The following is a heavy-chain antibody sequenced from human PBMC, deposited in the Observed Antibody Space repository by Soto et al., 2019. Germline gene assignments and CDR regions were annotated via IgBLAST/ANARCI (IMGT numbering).Heavy chain of an antibody. Sequence: GGSLRLSCAASGFTSSSYAMSWVRQAPGKGLERVSAISGSGGSTYYADSVKGRFTISRDNSKNTLYLQMNSLRAEDTAVYYCAKMGMSYGSGSPDYYYYGMDVWGQGTTVTVSS. D-gene: IGHD3-10*01. V-gene: IGHV3-23*01. J-gene: IGHJ6*02. CDR3: AKMGMSYGSGSPDYYYYGMDV. CDR1: GFTSSSYA. CDR2: ISGSGGST.